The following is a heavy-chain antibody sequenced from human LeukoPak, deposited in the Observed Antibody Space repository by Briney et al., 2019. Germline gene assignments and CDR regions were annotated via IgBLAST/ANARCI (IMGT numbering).Heavy chain of an antibody. CDR2: IKQDGSEK. CDR1: GFTFSTTW. J-gene: IGHJ4*02. V-gene: IGHV3-7*01. CDR3: ARDLIGRYTFDY. D-gene: IGHD3-10*01. Sequence: PGGSLRLSCVASGFTFSTTWMSWVRPGPGKGLKWVAIIKQDGSEKYYVDSVRGRFTISRDNSKNTVDLQLNTLRAEDTADYYCARDLIGRYTFDYCGRGPLVSVSS.